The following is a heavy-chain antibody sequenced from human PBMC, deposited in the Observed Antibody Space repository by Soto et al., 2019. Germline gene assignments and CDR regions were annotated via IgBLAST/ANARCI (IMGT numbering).Heavy chain of an antibody. V-gene: IGHV3-66*01. Sequence: GGSLRLSCTASGFTFSSYAMSWVRQAPGKGLEWVSVIWTNGGTLYADSVKGRFILSRDNSMNTVYLQMNSLRVEDTAVYYCARAEVDMPTPWGQGTLVTVSS. J-gene: IGHJ5*02. CDR2: IWTNGGT. CDR1: GFTFSSYA. D-gene: IGHD2-15*01. CDR3: ARAEVDMPTP.